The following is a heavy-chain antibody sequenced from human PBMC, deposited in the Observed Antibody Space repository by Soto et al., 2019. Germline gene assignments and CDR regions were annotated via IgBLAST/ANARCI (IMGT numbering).Heavy chain of an antibody. J-gene: IGHJ4*02. CDR3: ARDRDSSGYHLDY. Sequence: QVQLQESGPGLVKPSQTLSLTCTVSGGSISSGDYYWSWIRQPPGKGLEWIGYIYYSGSTYYNPSLKRRVTISVDTSKNQFSLKLSSVTAADTAVYYCARDRDSSGYHLDYWGQGTLVTVSS. CDR2: IYYSGST. V-gene: IGHV4-30-4*01. D-gene: IGHD3-22*01. CDR1: GGSISSGDYY.